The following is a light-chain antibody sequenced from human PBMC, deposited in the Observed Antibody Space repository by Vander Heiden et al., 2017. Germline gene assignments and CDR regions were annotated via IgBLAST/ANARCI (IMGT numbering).Light chain of an antibody. CDR2: WAS. V-gene: IGKV4-1*01. CDR3: QQYYSSPRT. Sequence: IVRTQSPDSLAVSLGERATINCKSSQSVLYSTNNKNYLAWYQQKPGQPPKLLIYWASTRQSGVPDRFSGSGSGTDFTLTISRLQAEDVAVYFCQQYYSSPRTFGQGTKVEIK. CDR1: QSVLYSTNNKNY. J-gene: IGKJ1*01.